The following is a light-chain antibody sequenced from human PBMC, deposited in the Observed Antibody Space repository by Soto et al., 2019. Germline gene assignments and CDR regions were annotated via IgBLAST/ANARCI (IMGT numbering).Light chain of an antibody. CDR3: CSYAGSYTWV. J-gene: IGLJ3*02. CDR1: NSDVGGYNY. CDR2: DVN. V-gene: IGLV2-11*01. Sequence: QSVLTQPRSVSGSPGQSVTISCTGTNSDVGGYNYVSWYQQHPGKAPKVVIFDVNERPSGVPDRFSGSKSGDTASLTISGLQAEDEADYYCCSYAGSYTWVFGGGTKVTVL.